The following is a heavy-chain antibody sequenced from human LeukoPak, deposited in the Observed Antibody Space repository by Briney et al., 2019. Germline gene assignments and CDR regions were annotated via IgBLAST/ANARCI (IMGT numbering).Heavy chain of an antibody. D-gene: IGHD2-15*01. V-gene: IGHV3-23*01. CDR3: AKVSIEEYCSGGSCYRDY. CDR2: ISGSGGST. J-gene: IGHJ4*02. CDR1: GFTFSSYA. Sequence: PGGSLRLSCAASGFTFSSYAMSWVRQAPGKGLEWVSAISGSGGSTYYADSVKGRFTISRDNSKNTLYLQMNSLRAEDTAVYYCAKVSIEEYCSGGSCYRDYWGQGTLVTVSS.